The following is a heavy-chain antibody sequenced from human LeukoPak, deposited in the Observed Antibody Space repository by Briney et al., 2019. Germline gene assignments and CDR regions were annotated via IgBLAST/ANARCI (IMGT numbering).Heavy chain of an antibody. CDR3: ARASAQSRWLQRKGKMDFDY. V-gene: IGHV4-59*01. CDR1: GVSINNYY. J-gene: IGHJ4*02. CDR2: IYYSGSA. Sequence: SETLSLTCTVSGVSINNYYWSWIRQPPGKGLEYIGYIYYSGSANYNPSLKSRVTISVDPSKNQFSLKLSSVTAADTAVYYCARASAQSRWLQRKGKMDFDYWGQGTLVTVSS. D-gene: IGHD5-24*01.